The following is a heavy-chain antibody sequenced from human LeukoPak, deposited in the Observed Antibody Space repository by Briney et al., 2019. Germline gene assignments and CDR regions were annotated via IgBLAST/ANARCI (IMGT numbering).Heavy chain of an antibody. D-gene: IGHD3-10*01. CDR3: AILWFGESFDY. J-gene: IGHJ4*02. CDR1: GFTFSSYW. CDR2: INSDGSST. Sequence: PGGSLRLSCAASGFTFSSYWMHWVRQVPGKGLVWVSRINSDGSSTSYADSVKGRFTISRDNAKNSLYLQMNSLRAEDTALYYCAILWFGESFDYWGQGTLVTVSS. V-gene: IGHV3-74*01.